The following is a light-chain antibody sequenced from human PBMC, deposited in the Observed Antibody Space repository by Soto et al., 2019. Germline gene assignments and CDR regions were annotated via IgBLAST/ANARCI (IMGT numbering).Light chain of an antibody. Sequence: EIVMTQSPATLSVSPGERATLSCRASQSINNNLAWYQQKPGQGPRLLIYGALSRATGIPATFSGSGSGTGFSLTISSLQSEDFATYYCQQYNNWPLTFGGGTKVEIK. J-gene: IGKJ4*01. CDR3: QQYNNWPLT. V-gene: IGKV3-15*01. CDR2: GAL. CDR1: QSINNN.